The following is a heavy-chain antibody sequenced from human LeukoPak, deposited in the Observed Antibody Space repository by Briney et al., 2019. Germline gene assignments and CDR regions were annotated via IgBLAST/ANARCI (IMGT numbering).Heavy chain of an antibody. CDR2: IYPGDSDT. CDR3: ARLARYSSSSGVWFDP. D-gene: IGHD6-6*01. Sequence: GESLQISCQGSGYSFTSYWIGWVRPLPGKGLEWMGIIYPGDSDTRYSPSFQGQVTISADKSISTAYLQWSSLKASDTAMYYCARLARYSSSSGVWFDPWGQGTLVTVSS. J-gene: IGHJ5*02. CDR1: GYSFTSYW. V-gene: IGHV5-51*01.